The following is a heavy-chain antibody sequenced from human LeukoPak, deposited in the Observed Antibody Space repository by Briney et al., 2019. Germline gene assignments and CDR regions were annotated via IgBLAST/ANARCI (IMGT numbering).Heavy chain of an antibody. Sequence: SETLSLTCTVSGGSVSSGNYYWSWIRQPAGRGLEWIGRIYKTGTTNYNPSLKSRVTISLDTSNNQFSLKLSSVTAADTAFYYCARSGVNPGSIVHFDHWGQGALVTVSS. CDR2: IYKTGTT. V-gene: IGHV4-61*02. CDR3: ARSGVNPGSIVHFDH. J-gene: IGHJ4*02. D-gene: IGHD3-3*01. CDR1: GGSVSSGNYY.